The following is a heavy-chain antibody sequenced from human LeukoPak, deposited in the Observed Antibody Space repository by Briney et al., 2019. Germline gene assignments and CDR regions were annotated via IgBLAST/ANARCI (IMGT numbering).Heavy chain of an antibody. CDR2: IIPIFGTA. CDR3: ARDGHCSSTSCYMKYYYYGMDV. D-gene: IGHD2-2*02. J-gene: IGHJ6*02. Sequence: SVKVSCKASGGTFSSYAISWVRQAPGQGLEWMGGIIPIFGTANYAQKFQGRVTITADESTSTAYMELSSLRSEDTAVYYCARDGHCSSTSCYMKYYYYGMDVWGQGTTVTVSS. CDR1: GGTFSSYA. V-gene: IGHV1-69*01.